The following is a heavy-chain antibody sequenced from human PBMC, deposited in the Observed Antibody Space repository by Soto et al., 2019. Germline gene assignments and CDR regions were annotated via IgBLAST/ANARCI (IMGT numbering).Heavy chain of an antibody. CDR1: GYTFTSYG. D-gene: IGHD3-16*01. Sequence: ASVKVSCKASGYTFTSYGISWVRQAPGQGLEWMGWISAYNGNTNYAQKLQGRVTMTTDTSTSTAYMELRSLRSDDTAVYYCARDRPAAGGMQAFDIWGQGTMVTVSS. CDR2: ISAYNGNT. CDR3: ARDRPAAGGMQAFDI. J-gene: IGHJ3*02. V-gene: IGHV1-18*01.